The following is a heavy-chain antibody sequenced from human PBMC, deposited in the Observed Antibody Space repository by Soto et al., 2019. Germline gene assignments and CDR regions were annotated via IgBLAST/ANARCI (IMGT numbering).Heavy chain of an antibody. Sequence: LGESLKISCEASGYSFSSCWSGWVRQMPGKGLEWMGIIYPGDSDTRYSPSFQGQVTISADKSISTAYLQWSSLKASDTAMYYCASTSSNYYDSSGYPPYFDYWGQGTLVTVSS. CDR3: ASTSSNYYDSSGYPPYFDY. D-gene: IGHD3-22*01. CDR1: GYSFSSCW. V-gene: IGHV5-51*01. CDR2: IYPGDSDT. J-gene: IGHJ4*02.